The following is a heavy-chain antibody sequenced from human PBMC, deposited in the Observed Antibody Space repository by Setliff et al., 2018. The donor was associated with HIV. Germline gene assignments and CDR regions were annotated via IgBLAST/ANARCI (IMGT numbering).Heavy chain of an antibody. Sequence: GASVKVSCKASGYSFTSYGVSWVRQAPGQGLEWMGWISAYNVNTNYAQKLQDRVTMTTDTSTSTAYMELRSLRSDDTAVYYCARGTTPLGWFDPWGQGTLVTVSS. CDR3: ARGTTPLGWFDP. CDR2: ISAYNVNT. V-gene: IGHV1-18*01. D-gene: IGHD2-2*01. J-gene: IGHJ5*02. CDR1: GYSFTSYG.